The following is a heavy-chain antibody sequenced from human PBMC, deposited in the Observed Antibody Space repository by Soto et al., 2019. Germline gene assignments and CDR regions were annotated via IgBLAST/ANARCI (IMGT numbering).Heavy chain of an antibody. CDR3: AREVGYCSSTRCPRPWGSFDP. V-gene: IGHV1-69*13. Sequence: ASVKVSCKASGGTFSSYAISWVRQAPGQGLEWMGGIIPIFGTANYAQKFQGRVTITADESTSTAYMELSSLRSEDTAVYYCAREVGYCSSTRCPRPWGSFDPWGQGTLVTVSS. CDR2: IIPIFGTA. J-gene: IGHJ5*02. CDR1: GGTFSSYA. D-gene: IGHD2-2*01.